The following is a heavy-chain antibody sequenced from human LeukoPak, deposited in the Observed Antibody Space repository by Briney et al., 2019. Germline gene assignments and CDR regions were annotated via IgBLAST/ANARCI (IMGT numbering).Heavy chain of an antibody. J-gene: IGHJ6*02. CDR2: INHSGST. D-gene: IGHD5/OR15-5a*01. CDR3: ARGRVGSYYNGRDV. Sequence: SETLSLTCAVYGGSFSGYYWSWIRQPPGKGLEWIGEINHSGSTNYNPSLKSRVTISVDTSKNQFSLKLSSVTAADTAVYYCARGRVGSYYNGRDVGAQGPTVPVS. CDR1: GGSFSGYY. V-gene: IGHV4-34*01.